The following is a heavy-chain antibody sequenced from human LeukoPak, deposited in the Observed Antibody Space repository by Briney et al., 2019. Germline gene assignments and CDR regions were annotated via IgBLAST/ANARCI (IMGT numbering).Heavy chain of an antibody. J-gene: IGHJ4*02. CDR1: GGSISSYY. V-gene: IGHV4-4*09. CDR2: IYTSGST. D-gene: IGHD6-19*01. Sequence: SETLSLTCTVSGGSISSYYRSWIRQPPGKGLEWIGYIYTSGSTNYNPSLKSRVTISVDTSKNQFSLTLTSVTAADTAVYYCARRAVAENYFDYWGQGTLVTDSS. CDR3: ARRAVAENYFDY.